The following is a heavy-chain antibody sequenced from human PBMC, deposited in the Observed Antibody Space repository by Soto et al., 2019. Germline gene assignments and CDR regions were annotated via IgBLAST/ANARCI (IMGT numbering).Heavy chain of an antibody. Sequence: TLSLTCTVSGGSISSYYWSWIRQPPGKGLEWIGYIYYSGSTNYNPSLKSRVTISVDTSKNQFSLKLSSVTAADTAVYYCARDHLDYGDLKPHYYGMDVWGQGTTVTVSS. CDR2: IYYSGST. CDR1: GGSISSYY. J-gene: IGHJ6*02. CDR3: ARDHLDYGDLKPHYYGMDV. D-gene: IGHD4-17*01. V-gene: IGHV4-59*01.